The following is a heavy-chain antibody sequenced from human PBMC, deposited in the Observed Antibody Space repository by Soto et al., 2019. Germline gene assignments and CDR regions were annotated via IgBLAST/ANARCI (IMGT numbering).Heavy chain of an antibody. J-gene: IGHJ6*02. Sequence: GGSLRLSCAASGFTFSDYYMSWIRQAPGKGLEWVSYISSSSSYTNYADSVKCRFTISRDNTKNSLYLQMNSLRTEDTALYYCAKDITRRDGYKSLPWVDYYYYYGMDVWGQGTTVTVSS. CDR1: GFTFSDYY. CDR3: AKDITRRDGYKSLPWVDYYYYYGMDV. CDR2: ISSSSSYT. D-gene: IGHD5-12*01. V-gene: IGHV3-11*05.